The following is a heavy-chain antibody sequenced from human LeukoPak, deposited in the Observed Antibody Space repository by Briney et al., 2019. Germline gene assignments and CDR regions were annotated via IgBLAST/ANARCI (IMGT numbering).Heavy chain of an antibody. Sequence: AASVKVSCKASGYTFNHHGIHWVRQAPGQGLEWMGWINTDNANTKYSERLQGRVTITRDTSASTAYMELSSLRFEDTAVYTCARDGPPAMVHYYYYGMDVWGQGTTVTVSS. V-gene: IGHV1-3*04. J-gene: IGHJ6*02. D-gene: IGHD5-18*01. CDR3: ARDGPPAMVHYYYYGMDV. CDR2: INTDNANT. CDR1: GYTFNHHG.